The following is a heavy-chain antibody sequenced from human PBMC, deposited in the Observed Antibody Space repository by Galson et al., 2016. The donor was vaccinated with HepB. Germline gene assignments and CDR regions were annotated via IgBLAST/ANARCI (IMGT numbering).Heavy chain of an antibody. J-gene: IGHJ4*01. CDR1: RFTFSSYA. Sequence: SLRLSCAASRFTFSSYAMSWVRQAPGKGLEWVSSISHSSSGAYYADSVKGRFTISRDNSNNTLYLQMNSLRAEDTAVYYCAKVIPSTIIIINALDYWGHGTLVTVSS. V-gene: IGHV3-23*01. CDR2: ISHSSSGA. D-gene: IGHD3-16*01. CDR3: AKVIPSTIIIINALDY.